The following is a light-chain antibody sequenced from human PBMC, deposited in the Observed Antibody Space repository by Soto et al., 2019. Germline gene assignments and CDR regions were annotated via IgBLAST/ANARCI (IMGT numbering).Light chain of an antibody. J-gene: IGKJ5*01. CDR3: QQRSVWPIT. V-gene: IGKV3-11*01. CDR2: DAS. Sequence: DSLLTQSPATLSLSTGERAPLSCRAGQNIGTSLVWSQQKPGQSPWLLIYDASHRATGVPARFSGSGSGTDFTLTISGLEPEDFAVYYCQQRSVWPITFGQGTRLEI. CDR1: QNIGTS.